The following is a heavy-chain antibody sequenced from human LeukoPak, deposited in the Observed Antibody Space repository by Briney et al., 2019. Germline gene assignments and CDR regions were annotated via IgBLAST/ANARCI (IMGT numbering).Heavy chain of an antibody. CDR1: GGSISSYY. D-gene: IGHD3-10*01. CDR2: IYSSGST. J-gene: IGHJ4*02. CDR3: ARLNSYYYGSGTYYSDY. Sequence: SETLSLACTVSGGSISSYYWSWIRQPPGKGLEWIGYIYSSGSTNYNPSLKSRVTISVDTSNNQFSLKLSSVTAADTAVYYCARLNSYYYGSGTYYSDYWGQGTLVTVSS. V-gene: IGHV4-59*08.